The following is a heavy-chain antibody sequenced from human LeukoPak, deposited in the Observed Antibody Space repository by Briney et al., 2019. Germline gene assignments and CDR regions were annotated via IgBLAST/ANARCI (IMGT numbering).Heavy chain of an antibody. CDR3: ANWYYDGGGGVRRSVFNI. Sequence: GGSLRLSCAASGFTFDDYAMHWVRQAPRKGLEWVSGISWNSGSIGYADSVKGRFTISRDNAKNSLYLQMNSLRAEDTALYYCANWYYDGGGGVRRSVFNIWGQGKMAPVS. CDR1: GFTFDDYA. J-gene: IGHJ3*02. D-gene: IGHD3-16*01. CDR2: ISWNSGSI. V-gene: IGHV3-9*01.